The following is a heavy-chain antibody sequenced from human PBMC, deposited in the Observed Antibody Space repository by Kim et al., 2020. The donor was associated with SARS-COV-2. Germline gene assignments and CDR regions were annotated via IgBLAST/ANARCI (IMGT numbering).Heavy chain of an antibody. J-gene: IGHJ5*02. CDR3: ARDAGLGKGDWFDP. CDR2: VSDTGRT. V-gene: IGHV4-59*13. Sequence: SETLSLTCNVSGGSSNNFFWSWIRQSPGGGLEWIAFVSDTGRTTMYNPSLTSRVSISLDTSNKQLSLNLKSVTAADTGIYYCARDAGLGKGDWFDPWGQGTLVTVYS. D-gene: IGHD3-16*01. CDR1: GGSSNNFF.